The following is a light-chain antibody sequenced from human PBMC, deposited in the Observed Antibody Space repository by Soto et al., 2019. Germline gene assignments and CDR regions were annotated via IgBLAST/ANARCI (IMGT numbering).Light chain of an antibody. CDR1: SNDVGHSSF. V-gene: IGLV2-8*01. CDR3: NAQADNGKHV. J-gene: IGLJ1*01. Sequence: QSVLTQPPSASGSPGQSVTISCTGNSNDVGHSSFISWYQQHPGKGPKLIIYEVSKQPSGVPDRFSGSKSGNTASLSVSGLQDEDEADYFCNAQADNGKHVFGTGTKLTVL. CDR2: EVS.